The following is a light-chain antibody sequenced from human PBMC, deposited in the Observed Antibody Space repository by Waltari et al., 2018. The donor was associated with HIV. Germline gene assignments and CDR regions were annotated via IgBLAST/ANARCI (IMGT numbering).Light chain of an antibody. Sequence: QSVLTQPPSVSAAPGQQVTISCPGSRSNLGNNYVHWYQQLPGTAPKLLIYENNKRPSGIPDRFSGSKSGTSATLGITGLQTGDEADYYCGTWDSSLSAYVFGTGTKVTVL. CDR2: ENN. CDR3: GTWDSSLSAYV. J-gene: IGLJ1*01. CDR1: RSNLGNNY. V-gene: IGLV1-51*02.